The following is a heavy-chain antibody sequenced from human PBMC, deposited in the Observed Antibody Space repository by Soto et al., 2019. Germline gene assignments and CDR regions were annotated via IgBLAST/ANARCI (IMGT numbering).Heavy chain of an antibody. D-gene: IGHD6-19*01. Sequence: QVQLVQSGAEVKKPGASVKVSCKASGYTFTSYAMHWVRQAPGQRLEWMGWINAGNGNTKYSQKFQGRVTITRDTSAETAQMQLSSLKSEDSAVYYCARDPIALAASFDYCGQGTLVTASS. CDR3: ARDPIALAASFDY. V-gene: IGHV1-3*01. CDR1: GYTFTSYA. J-gene: IGHJ4*02. CDR2: INAGNGNT.